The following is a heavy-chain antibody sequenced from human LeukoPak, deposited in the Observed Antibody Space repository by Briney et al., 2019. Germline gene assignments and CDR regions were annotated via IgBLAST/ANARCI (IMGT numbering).Heavy chain of an antibody. CDR3: ARGSGRSYYGSGSYYSRERPFDY. J-gene: IGHJ4*02. CDR2: INHGGST. CDR1: GGSFSGYY. V-gene: IGHV4-34*01. Sequence: SETLSLTCAVYGGSFSGYYWSWIRQPPGKGLEWIGEINHGGSTNYNPSLKSRVTISVDTSKNQFSLKLSSVTAADTAVYYCARGSGRSYYGSGSYYSRERPFDYWGQGTLVTVSS. D-gene: IGHD3-10*01.